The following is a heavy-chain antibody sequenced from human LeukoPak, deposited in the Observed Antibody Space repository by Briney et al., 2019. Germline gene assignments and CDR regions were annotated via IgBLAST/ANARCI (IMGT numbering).Heavy chain of an antibody. J-gene: IGHJ4*02. Sequence: GGSLRLSCAASEFTFSSYAMSWVRQAPGKGLEWVSAIIGSGGSTYYADSVKGRFTISRDNSKNTLYLQMNSLRAEDTAVYYCAHLKGLLWFGEVVYFDYWGQGTLVTVSS. V-gene: IGHV3-23*01. CDR2: IIGSGGST. CDR3: AHLKGLLWFGEVVYFDY. CDR1: EFTFSSYA. D-gene: IGHD3-10*01.